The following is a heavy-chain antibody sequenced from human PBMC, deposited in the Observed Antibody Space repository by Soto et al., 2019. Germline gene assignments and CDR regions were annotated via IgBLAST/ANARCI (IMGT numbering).Heavy chain of an antibody. CDR1: GFSLSTSGVG. CDR3: AHKGPEDWPLDY. J-gene: IGHJ4*02. D-gene: IGHD3-9*01. CDR2: IYWDDSK. Sequence: QITLKESGPTLVRPTQTLTLTCAFSGFSLSTSGVGVGWIRQPPGKAREWLAVIYWDDSKHYSPSLRSRLTITKDTSKNQVVLTMTNMDPMDTGTYYCAHKGPEDWPLDYWGQGTLVTVYS. V-gene: IGHV2-5*02.